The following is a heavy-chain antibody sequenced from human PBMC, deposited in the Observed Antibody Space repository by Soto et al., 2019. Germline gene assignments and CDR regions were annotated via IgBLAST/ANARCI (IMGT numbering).Heavy chain of an antibody. J-gene: IGHJ4*02. CDR3: VTQADSGYAIFNY. D-gene: IGHD5-12*01. V-gene: IGHV3-48*02. Sequence: EVQLVESGGGLVQPGGSLRLSCAASGYTFSNYNINWVRQAPWKGLEWVSFITSSSSTVYYADSIRGRFTISRDNAKNSLYLQMDSLRNEDTAVYYCVTQADSGYAIFNYWGQGTLVTVSS. CDR2: ITSSSSTV. CDR1: GYTFSNYN.